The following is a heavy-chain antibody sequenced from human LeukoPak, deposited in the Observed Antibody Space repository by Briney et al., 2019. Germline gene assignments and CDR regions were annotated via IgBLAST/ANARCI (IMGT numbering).Heavy chain of an antibody. Sequence: GGSLRLSCAASGFTFSSYSMNWVRQAPGKGLEWVSSISSSSSYIYYADSVKGRFTISRDNAKNSLYLQMNSLRAEDMAVYYCARGKSSYCSGGSCQHDAFDIWGQGTMVTVSS. V-gene: IGHV3-21*01. CDR1: GFTFSSYS. CDR2: ISSSSSYI. J-gene: IGHJ3*02. D-gene: IGHD2-15*01. CDR3: ARGKSSYCSGGSCQHDAFDI.